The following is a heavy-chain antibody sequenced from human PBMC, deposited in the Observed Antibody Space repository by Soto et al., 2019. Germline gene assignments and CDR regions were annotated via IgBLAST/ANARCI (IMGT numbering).Heavy chain of an antibody. CDR2: ISSSSSYI. CDR3: ARDQTDILTSTLFDY. V-gene: IGHV3-21*01. J-gene: IGHJ4*02. D-gene: IGHD3-9*01. CDR1: GFTFSSYS. Sequence: GGSLRLSCAASGFTFSSYSMNWVRQAPGKGLEWVSSISSSSSYIYYADSVKGRFTISRDNAKNSLYLQMNSLRAEDTAVYYCARDQTDILTSTLFDYWGQGTLVTVSS.